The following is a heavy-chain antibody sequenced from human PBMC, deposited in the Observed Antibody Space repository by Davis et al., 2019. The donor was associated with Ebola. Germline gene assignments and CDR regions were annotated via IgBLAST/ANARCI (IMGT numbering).Heavy chain of an antibody. CDR1: GYTFTSYA. Sequence: AASVKVSCKASGYTFTSYAMHWVRQAPGQRLEWMGWINAGNGNTKYSQKFQGRVTITRDTSASTAYMELSSLRSEDTAVYYCAGSSGYYWYFDLWGRGTLVTVSS. J-gene: IGHJ2*01. CDR3: AGSSGYYWYFDL. V-gene: IGHV1-3*01. D-gene: IGHD3-22*01. CDR2: INAGNGNT.